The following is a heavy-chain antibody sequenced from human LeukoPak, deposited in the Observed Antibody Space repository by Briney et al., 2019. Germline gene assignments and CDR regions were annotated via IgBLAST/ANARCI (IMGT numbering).Heavy chain of an antibody. CDR2: INPSGGST. Sequence: AASVKASCKASGYTFTSYYMHWVRQAPGQGLEWMGIINPSGGSTSYAQKFQGRVTMTRDTSTSTVYMELSSLRSEDTAVYYCARDLGRLVDYDILTGPRQSTTNNWGQGTLVTVSS. CDR1: GYTFTSYY. CDR3: ARDLGRLVDYDILTGPRQSTTNN. J-gene: IGHJ4*02. D-gene: IGHD3-9*01. V-gene: IGHV1-46*01.